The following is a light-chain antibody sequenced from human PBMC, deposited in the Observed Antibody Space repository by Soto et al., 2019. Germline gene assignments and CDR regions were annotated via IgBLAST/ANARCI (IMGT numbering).Light chain of an antibody. CDR2: DAS. Sequence: EIVLTQSPATLSLSPGERATLSCRASQSVSSYLAWYQQKPGQAPRLLIYDASNRATGIPARFSGSGSGTDFTLTIRRLEPEDFEVYYCQRRRNSHFGQGTRLESK. J-gene: IGKJ5*01. V-gene: IGKV3-11*01. CDR3: QRRRNSH. CDR1: QSVSSY.